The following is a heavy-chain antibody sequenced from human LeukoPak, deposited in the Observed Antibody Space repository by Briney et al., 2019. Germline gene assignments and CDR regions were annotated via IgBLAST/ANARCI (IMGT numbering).Heavy chain of an antibody. Sequence: PGRSLRLSCAASGFTFSSYGMHWVRQAPGKGLEWVAVIWYDGSNKYYADSVKGRFTISRDNSKNTLYLQMNSLRAEDTAVYYCAKVSASGYYYSYFDYWGQGTLVTVSS. CDR3: AKVSASGYYYSYFDY. J-gene: IGHJ4*02. CDR2: IWYDGSNK. CDR1: GFTFSSYG. V-gene: IGHV3-33*06. D-gene: IGHD3-22*01.